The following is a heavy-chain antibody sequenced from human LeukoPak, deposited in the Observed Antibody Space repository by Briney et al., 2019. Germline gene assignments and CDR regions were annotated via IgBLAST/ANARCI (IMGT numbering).Heavy chain of an antibody. J-gene: IGHJ4*02. Sequence: RSGGSLRLSCAASGFTFSSYSMNWVRQAPGKGLEWVSAISGSGGSTYYADSVKGRFTISRDNSKNTLYLQMNSLRAEDTAVYYCAKFNVYYDFWSGYSIDYWGQGTLVTVSS. D-gene: IGHD3-3*01. CDR1: GFTFSSYS. V-gene: IGHV3-23*01. CDR2: ISGSGGST. CDR3: AKFNVYYDFWSGYSIDY.